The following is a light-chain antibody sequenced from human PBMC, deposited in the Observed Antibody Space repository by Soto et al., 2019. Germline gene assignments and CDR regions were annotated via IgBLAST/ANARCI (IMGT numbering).Light chain of an antibody. Sequence: QSVLTQPPSVSGAPGQRVTNSCTGSSSNIGAGYDVHWYQQLPGTAPKLLISNNINRPSGVPDRFSGSKSGTSASLAITGLQTEDEADYYCQSYDSSLSAYVVFGGGTKLTVL. V-gene: IGLV1-40*01. CDR1: SSNIGAGYD. CDR3: QSYDSSLSAYVV. CDR2: NNI. J-gene: IGLJ2*01.